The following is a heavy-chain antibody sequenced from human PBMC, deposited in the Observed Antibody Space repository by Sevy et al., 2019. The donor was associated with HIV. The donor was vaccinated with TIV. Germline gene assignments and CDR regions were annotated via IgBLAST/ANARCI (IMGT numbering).Heavy chain of an antibody. V-gene: IGHV4-34*01. CDR3: ARAENYYGGRNFDS. J-gene: IGHJ4*02. Sequence: SETLSLTCAVYGGSFSGYYWSWIRQPPGKGLEWIGEINHSGSTNYNPSLKSRVTISVDTSKNQFSLKLSSVTAADTAVYYCARAENYYGGRNFDSWGQGTLVTVSS. CDR1: GGSFSGYY. D-gene: IGHD1-26*01. CDR2: INHSGST.